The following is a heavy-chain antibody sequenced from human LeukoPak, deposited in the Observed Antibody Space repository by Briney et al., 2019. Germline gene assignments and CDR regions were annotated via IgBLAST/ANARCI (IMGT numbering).Heavy chain of an antibody. D-gene: IGHD3-3*01. CDR2: IYYSGST. CDR1: GGSISSFY. V-gene: IGHV4-59*12. J-gene: IGHJ3*02. CDR3: ARDVRRITIFGVVIKAFDI. Sequence: SETLSLTCTVSGGSISSFYWSWIRQPPGKGLEWIGYIYYSGSTKYNPSLKSRVTISVDTSKNQFSLKLSSVTAADTAVYYCARDVRRITIFGVVIKAFDIWGQGTMVTVSS.